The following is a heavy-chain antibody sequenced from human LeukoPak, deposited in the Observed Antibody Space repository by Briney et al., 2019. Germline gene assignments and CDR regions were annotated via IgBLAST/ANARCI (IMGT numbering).Heavy chain of an antibody. CDR2: IKQDGSEK. CDR1: GFTFSSHW. CDR3: AGPFGVVPAAYYYYYMDV. J-gene: IGHJ6*03. Sequence: PGGSLRLSCAASGFTFSSHWMSWVRQAPGKGLEWVANIKQDGSEKYYVDSVKGRFTISRDNAKNSLYLQMNSLRAEDTAVYYCAGPFGVVPAAYYYYYMDVWGKGTTVTVSS. D-gene: IGHD2-2*01. V-gene: IGHV3-7*01.